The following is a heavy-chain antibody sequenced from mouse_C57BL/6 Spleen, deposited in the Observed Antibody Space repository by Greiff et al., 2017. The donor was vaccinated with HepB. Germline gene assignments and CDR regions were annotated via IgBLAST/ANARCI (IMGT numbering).Heavy chain of an antibody. J-gene: IGHJ4*01. D-gene: IGHD4-1*01. Sequence: EVKLMESGGGLVQPKGSLKLSCAASGFSFNTYAMNWVRQAPGKGLEWVARIRSKSNNYATYYADSVKDRFTISRDDSESMLYLQMNNLKTEDTAMYYCGRHGLGRDYAMDYWGQGTSVTVSS. CDR3: GRHGLGRDYAMDY. CDR1: GFSFNTYA. CDR2: IRSKSNNYAT. V-gene: IGHV10-1*01.